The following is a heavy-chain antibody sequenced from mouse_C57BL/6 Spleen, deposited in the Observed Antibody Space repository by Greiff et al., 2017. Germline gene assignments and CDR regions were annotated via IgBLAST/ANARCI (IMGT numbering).Heavy chain of an antibody. J-gene: IGHJ2*01. CDR3: ASSSDCDGYFDD. V-gene: IGHV1-55*01. CDR2: IDPGSGST. D-gene: IGHD2-4*01. Sequence: VQLQQPGAELVKPGASVKMSCKASGYTFNSDWMTWVKQRPGQGLEWIGEIDPGSGSTNYNEKFKSKATLTVDTSSSTAYMQLSSLTSEDSAVYYCASSSDCDGYFDDWGKGTTLTVSS. CDR1: GYTFNSDW.